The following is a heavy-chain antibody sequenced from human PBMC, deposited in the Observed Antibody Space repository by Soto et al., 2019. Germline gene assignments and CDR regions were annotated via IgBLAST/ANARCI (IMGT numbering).Heavy chain of an antibody. CDR3: ATARHCSSDACPAAE. D-gene: IGHD2-2*01. V-gene: IGHV3-23*01. CDR1: GFTFSTSG. J-gene: IGHJ4*02. CDR2: IGPNPANT. Sequence: GGSLRLSCAASGFTFSTSGMLWVRQPPGEGLEWVSAIGPNPANTKYTDSVKGRFTISRDNSKNTVFLQMSSLRAEDTALYYCATARHCSSDACPAAEWGQGTLVTVSS.